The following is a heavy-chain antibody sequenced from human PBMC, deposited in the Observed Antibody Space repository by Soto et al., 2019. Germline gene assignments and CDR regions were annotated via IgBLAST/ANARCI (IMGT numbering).Heavy chain of an antibody. CDR1: GATFTSYY. V-gene: IGHV1-46*03. J-gene: IGHJ6*03. CDR2: INPSGCST. Sequence: ASLKVCCKASGATFTSYYMHWMRQAPKQGVEWMGIINPSGCSTSYAQKFQGRVTMTRDTSTSTVYMELSSLRSEDTAVYYCAREVEVRGVLIASYYYMDVWGKGTTVTVS. D-gene: IGHD3-10*01. CDR3: AREVEVRGVLIASYYYMDV.